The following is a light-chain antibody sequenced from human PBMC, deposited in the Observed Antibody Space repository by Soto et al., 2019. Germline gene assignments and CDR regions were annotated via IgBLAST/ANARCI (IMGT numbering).Light chain of an antibody. CDR1: QSLLHSNGYNY. CDR3: MQALQTPYT. V-gene: IGKV2-28*01. CDR2: LGS. J-gene: IGKJ2*01. Sequence: DIVMTQSPLSLPVTPGEPASISCRSSQSLLHSNGYNYLDWYLQKPGQSPQLLIYLGSNRASGVPDGFSGSASGTDFTLKISRVEAEDVGVYYCMQALQTPYTFGQGTRLEIK.